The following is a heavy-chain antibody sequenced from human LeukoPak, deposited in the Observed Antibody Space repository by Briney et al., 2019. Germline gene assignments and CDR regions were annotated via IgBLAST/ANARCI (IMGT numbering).Heavy chain of an antibody. J-gene: IGHJ4*02. Sequence: LSPESTKCTCSRYSKSLVREARGNGLKKVSSISSSSSYIYYADSVKGRFTISRDNAKNSLYLQMNSLRAEDTAVYYCAKLGLRKYDINEGAHYWGQGTLVTVSS. CDR2: ISSSSSYI. D-gene: IGHD3-22*01. V-gene: IGHV3-21*04. CDR3: AKLGLRKYDINEGAHY. CDR1: KCTCSRYS.